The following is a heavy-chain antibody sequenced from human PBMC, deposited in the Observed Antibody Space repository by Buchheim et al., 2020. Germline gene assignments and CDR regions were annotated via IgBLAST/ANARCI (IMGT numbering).Heavy chain of an antibody. J-gene: IGHJ4*02. CDR3: ARAVKYYDVLTGHLYYFDY. CDR1: GFTFSSYS. CDR2: ISSSSRDI. V-gene: IGHV3-48*01. Sequence: EVQLVESGGALVQPGGSLRLSCAGYGFTFSSYSMNWVRQPPGKGLEWVSYISSSSRDIYYADSVKGRFTISRDNAKNSLFLQTNSLRAEDTAVYYCARAVKYYDVLTGHLYYFDYWGQGTL. D-gene: IGHD3-9*01.